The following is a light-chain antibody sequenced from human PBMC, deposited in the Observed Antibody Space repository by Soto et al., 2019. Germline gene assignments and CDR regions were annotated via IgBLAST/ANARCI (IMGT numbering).Light chain of an antibody. CDR1: QDIRND. V-gene: IGKV1-6*01. CDR2: AAS. CDR3: LQDFNYPWT. Sequence: AIQMTQSPSSLSASVGDRVTITCRASQDIRNDLGWYQQKPGKTPKLLIFAASSLQSRVPSRFSGSGSGTDFTLTISCLQPEDFAIYYCLQDFNYPWTFGQGTKVEIE. J-gene: IGKJ1*01.